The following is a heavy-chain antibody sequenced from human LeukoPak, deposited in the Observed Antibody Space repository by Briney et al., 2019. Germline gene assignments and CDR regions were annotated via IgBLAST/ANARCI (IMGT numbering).Heavy chain of an antibody. J-gene: IGHJ6*02. V-gene: IGHV1-18*01. CDR3: AITPPAGYSSDWYPSVPHYGMDV. CDR1: GYTFTSYG. Sequence: ASVKVSCKASGYTFTSYGISWVRQAPGQGLEWMGWISAYNGNTNYAQKLQGRVTMTTDTSTSTAYMELRSLRSDDTAVYYCAITPPAGYSSDWYPSVPHYGMDVWGQGTTVTVSS. D-gene: IGHD6-19*01. CDR2: ISAYNGNT.